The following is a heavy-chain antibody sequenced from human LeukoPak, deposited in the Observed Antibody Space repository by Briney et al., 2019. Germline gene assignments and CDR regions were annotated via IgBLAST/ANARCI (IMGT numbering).Heavy chain of an antibody. CDR1: GGSISSSSYY. Sequence: SETLSLTCTVSGGSISSSSYYWGWIRQPPGKGLEWIGSIYYSGSTNYNPSLKSRVTISVDTSKNQFSLKLSSVTAADTAVYYCARVSTHYYDSSGYYHPFDYWGQGTLVTVSS. D-gene: IGHD3-22*01. CDR2: IYYSGST. CDR3: ARVSTHYYDSSGYYHPFDY. V-gene: IGHV4-39*07. J-gene: IGHJ4*02.